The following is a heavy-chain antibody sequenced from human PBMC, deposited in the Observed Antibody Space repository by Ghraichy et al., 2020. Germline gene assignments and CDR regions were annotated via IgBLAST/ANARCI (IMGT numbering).Heavy chain of an antibody. Sequence: GWSLRLSCAASGFTFRSWAMGWVRQAPGKGLEWVSAISGTGISTNYTDSGKGRFSISRDNSKNTLYLQMNSLRVEDTAVYYCAKADIKWGAGSFDSWGQGTPVTVSS. D-gene: IGHD3-10*01. CDR3: AKADIKWGAGSFDS. V-gene: IGHV3-23*01. CDR2: ISGTGIST. CDR1: GFTFRSWA. J-gene: IGHJ4*02.